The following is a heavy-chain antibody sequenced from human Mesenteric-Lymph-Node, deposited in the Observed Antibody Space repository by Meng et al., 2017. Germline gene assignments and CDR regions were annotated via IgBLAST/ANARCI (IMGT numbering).Heavy chain of an antibody. Sequence: GGSLRLSCAASGFTFSSYAMHWVRQAPGKGLEWVAVISYDGSNKYYADSVKGRFTISRDNSKNTLYLQMNSLRAEDTAVYYCARDFSPLRSSDRHHWNWFDPWGQGTLVTVSS. J-gene: IGHJ5*02. D-gene: IGHD1-14*01. CDR3: ARDFSPLRSSDRHHWNWFDP. CDR2: ISYDGSNK. CDR1: GFTFSSYA. V-gene: IGHV3-30*01.